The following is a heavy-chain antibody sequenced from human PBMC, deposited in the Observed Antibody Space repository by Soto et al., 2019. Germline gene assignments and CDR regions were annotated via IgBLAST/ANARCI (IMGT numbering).Heavy chain of an antibody. CDR1: GFTFDDYA. CDR2: INCNSDTI. J-gene: IGHJ4*02. CDR3: AMSNSNDLYYHFES. V-gene: IGHV3-9*01. Sequence: PGGSLRLSCAASGFTFDDYAMHWVRQAPGKGLEWVSGINCNSDTIGYADSVKGRFTVSXXXXXXSXLXQXXXLRAEDTAVYFCAMSNSNDLYYHFESWGQGT. D-gene: IGHD3-22*01.